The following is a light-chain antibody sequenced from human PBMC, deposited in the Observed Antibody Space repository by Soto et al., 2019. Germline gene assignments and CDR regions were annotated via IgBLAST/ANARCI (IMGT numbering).Light chain of an antibody. CDR3: SSYTTSSTRQV. CDR2: DVN. Sequence: QSALTQPASVSGSPGQSITISCTGTSSDVGGYDYVSWYQQHPGQAPKLTIYDVNNRPSGVSDRFSGSKSANTASLTISGLQVYDEAYYYCSSYTTSSTRQVFGTGTKVTVL. CDR1: SSDVGGYDY. V-gene: IGLV2-14*01. J-gene: IGLJ1*01.